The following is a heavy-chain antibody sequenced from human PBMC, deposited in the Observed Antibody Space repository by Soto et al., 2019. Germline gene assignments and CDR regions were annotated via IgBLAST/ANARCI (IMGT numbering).Heavy chain of an antibody. J-gene: IGHJ4*02. Sequence: LXLSCAASVFTFSNALMSWVRQAPVKGLEWVGRIKSKTDGGTTDYAAPVKGRFTISRDDSKNTLYLQMNSLKTEDTAVYYCTTRVWFGELDFDYWGQGTLVTVSS. CDR2: IKSKTDGGTT. CDR3: TTRVWFGELDFDY. CDR1: VFTFSNAL. D-gene: IGHD3-10*01. V-gene: IGHV3-15*01.